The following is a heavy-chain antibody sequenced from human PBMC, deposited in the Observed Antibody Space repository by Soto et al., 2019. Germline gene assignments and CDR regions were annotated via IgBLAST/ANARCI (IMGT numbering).Heavy chain of an antibody. V-gene: IGHV3-30*18. J-gene: IGHJ4*02. CDR1: GFTFSSYD. CDR2: IAYDGSNK. CDR3: AKGFYAWGSYEERDYFDY. Sequence: GGSLRLSCAASGFTFSSYDMHWVRQAPGKGLEWVAVIAYDGSNKYFTDSVKGRFTISRDNSKKKVYLQMNSLRPEDTAVYYCAKGFYAWGSYEERDYFDYWGQGTLVTVSS. D-gene: IGHD3-16*01.